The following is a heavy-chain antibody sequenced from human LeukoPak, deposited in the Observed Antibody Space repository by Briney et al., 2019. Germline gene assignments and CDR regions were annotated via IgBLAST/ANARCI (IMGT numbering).Heavy chain of an antibody. D-gene: IGHD6-13*01. CDR3: ASHRIYSPVFDY. J-gene: IGHJ4*02. CDR2: IIPIFGTA. CDR1: GGTFSSYA. Sequence: SVKVSCKASGGTFSSYAISWVRQAPGQGLEWMGGIIPIFGTANYAQKFQGRVTITADKSTSTTYMELSSLRSEDTAVYYCASHRIYSPVFDYWGQGTLVTVSS. V-gene: IGHV1-69*06.